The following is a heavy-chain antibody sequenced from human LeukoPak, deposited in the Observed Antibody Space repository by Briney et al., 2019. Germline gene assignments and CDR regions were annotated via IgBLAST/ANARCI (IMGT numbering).Heavy chain of an antibody. J-gene: IGHJ6*03. D-gene: IGHD2-15*01. CDR2: IIPIFGTA. CDR3: AGDPLYCSGGSCWGHYYYMDV. Sequence: GASVKVSCKASGGTFSSYAISWVRQAPGQGLEWMGGIIPIFGTANYAQKFQGRVTITTDESTSTAYMELSSLRSEDTAVYYCAGDPLYCSGGSCWGHYYYMDVWGKGTTVTVSS. CDR1: GGTFSSYA. V-gene: IGHV1-69*05.